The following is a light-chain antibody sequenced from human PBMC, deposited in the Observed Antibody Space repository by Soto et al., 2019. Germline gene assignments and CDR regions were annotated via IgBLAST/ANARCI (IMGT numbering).Light chain of an antibody. V-gene: IGKV3-11*01. Sequence: IVMTQSPGTLSLSPWERATLSCRASQTVRNNYLAWYQQKPGQAPRLLIYDASNRATGIPARFSGSGSGTDFTLTISSLEPEDFAVYYCQQRSNWPPWTFGQGTKVDIK. CDR1: QTVRNNY. J-gene: IGKJ1*01. CDR2: DAS. CDR3: QQRSNWPPWT.